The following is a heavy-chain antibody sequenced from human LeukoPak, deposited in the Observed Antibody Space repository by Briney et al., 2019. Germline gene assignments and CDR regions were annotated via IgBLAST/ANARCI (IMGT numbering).Heavy chain of an antibody. CDR2: IYWDDDK. J-gene: IGHJ4*02. D-gene: IGHD4-17*01. CDR3: ARPVKYGDYLDV. CDR1: GFSLSTSGVG. V-gene: IGHV2-5*02. Sequence: SGPTLVNPTQTLTLTCTFSGFSLSTSGVGVGWIRQPPGKALEWLALIYWDDDKRYSPSLKSRLTITKDTSKNQVVLTMTNMVPVDTATYYCARPVKYGDYLDVWGQGTLVTVSS.